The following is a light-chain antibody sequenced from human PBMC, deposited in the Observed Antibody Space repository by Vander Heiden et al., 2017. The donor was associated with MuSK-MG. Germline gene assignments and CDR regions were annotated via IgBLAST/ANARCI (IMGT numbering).Light chain of an antibody. CDR1: QSIATY. CDR3: QQTDSTPWT. CDR2: AAS. J-gene: IGKJ1*01. V-gene: IGKV1-39*01. Sequence: DIQMTQSPSSLSASVGDSVTITCRASQSIATYLNWYQQKQGKAPKLLIYAASRLQSGVPSRFSGSGSGTDFTLTISSLQPEDFATYYCQQTDSTPWTFGQGTKVEIK.